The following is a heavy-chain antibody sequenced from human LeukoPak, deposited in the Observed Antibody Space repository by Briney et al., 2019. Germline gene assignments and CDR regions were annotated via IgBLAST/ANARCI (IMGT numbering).Heavy chain of an antibody. CDR2: SSAYNGNT. CDR1: GYTFTSYG. CDR3: ARDFPYDYDFWSGYSHDAFDI. Sequence: ASVKVSCKASGYTFTSYGISWVRQAPGQGLEGMGWSSAYNGNTNYAQKLQGRVTMTTDTSTSTAYMELRSLRSDDTAVYYCARDFPYDYDFWSGYSHDAFDIWGQGTMVTVSS. J-gene: IGHJ3*02. V-gene: IGHV1-18*01. D-gene: IGHD3-3*01.